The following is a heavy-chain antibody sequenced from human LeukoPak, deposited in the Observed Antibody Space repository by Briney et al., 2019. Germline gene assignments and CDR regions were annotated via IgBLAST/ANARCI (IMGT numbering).Heavy chain of an antibody. J-gene: IGHJ4*02. CDR2: ISSSSSYI. CDR1: GSTFSSYS. D-gene: IGHD2-2*01. V-gene: IGHV3-21*01. CDR3: ARDWDIVVVPAAGSIDY. Sequence: GGSLRLSCAASGSTFSSYSMTWVRQAPGKGLEWVSSISSSSSYIYYADSVKGRFTISRDNAKNSLYLQMNSLRAEDTAVYYCARDWDIVVVPAAGSIDYWGQGTLVTVSS.